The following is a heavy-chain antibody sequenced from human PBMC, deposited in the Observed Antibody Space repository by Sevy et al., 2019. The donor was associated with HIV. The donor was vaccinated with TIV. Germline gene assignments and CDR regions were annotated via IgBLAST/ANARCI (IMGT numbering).Heavy chain of an antibody. CDR2: ISGSGGST. J-gene: IGHJ5*02. CDR1: GFTFSSYA. Sequence: GESLKISCAASGFTFSSYAMSWVRQAPGKGLEWVSAISGSGGSTYYADSVKGRFTISRDNSKNTLYLQMNSLRAEDTAVYYCAKHVLRYSTFDPWGQGTLVTVSS. CDR3: AKHVLRYSTFDP. D-gene: IGHD3-9*01. V-gene: IGHV3-23*01.